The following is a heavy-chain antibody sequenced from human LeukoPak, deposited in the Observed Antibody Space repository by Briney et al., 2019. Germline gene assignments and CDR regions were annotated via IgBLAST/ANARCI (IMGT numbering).Heavy chain of an antibody. CDR2: INHSGST. Sequence: SETLSLTCAVYGGSFSGYYWSWIRQPPGKGLEWIGEINHSGSTNYNPSLKSRVTISVDTSKNQFSLKLSSVTAADTAVYYCARDVGSSWYVWYFDLWGRGTLVTVSS. J-gene: IGHJ2*01. CDR1: GGSFSGYY. CDR3: ARDVGSSWYVWYFDL. V-gene: IGHV4-34*01. D-gene: IGHD6-13*01.